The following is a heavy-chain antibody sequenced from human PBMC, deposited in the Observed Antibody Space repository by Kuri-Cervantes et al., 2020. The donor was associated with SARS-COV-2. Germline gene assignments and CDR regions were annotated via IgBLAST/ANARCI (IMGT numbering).Heavy chain of an antibody. D-gene: IGHD6-13*01. CDR3: ARDKGWQQGGNWFDP. CDR2: ISGSGGST. V-gene: IGHV3-23*01. Sequence: GESLKISCAASGFTFDDYAMHWVRQAPGKGLEWVSGISGSGGSTYYADSVKGRFTISRDNSKNTLYLQMNSLRAEDTALYHCARDKGWQQGGNWFDPWGQGTLVTVSS. J-gene: IGHJ5*02. CDR1: GFTFDDYA.